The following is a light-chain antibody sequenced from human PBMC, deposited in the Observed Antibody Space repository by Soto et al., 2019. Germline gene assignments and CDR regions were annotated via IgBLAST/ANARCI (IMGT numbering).Light chain of an antibody. V-gene: IGKV1-39*01. CDR1: HTINNY. CDR2: AAS. CDR3: QQSYSTPPT. Sequence: DIQMTQSPSSLSESVGDRVTITCRAGHTINNYLNWYQQRPGKAPKLLIYAASSLQSGVPSRFRGSVSGTDFNLTITSLQPEDFATYFCQQSYSTPPTFGQGTKVEIK. J-gene: IGKJ1*01.